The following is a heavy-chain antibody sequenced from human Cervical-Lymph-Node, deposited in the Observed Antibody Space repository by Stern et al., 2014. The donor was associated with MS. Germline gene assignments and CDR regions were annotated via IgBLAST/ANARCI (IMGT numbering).Heavy chain of an antibody. J-gene: IGHJ4*02. D-gene: IGHD2-8*02. V-gene: IGHV1-69*06. CDR3: ASSLVASGH. Sequence: VQLVESGAEVKKPGASVKVSCKASGGTFSTHPITWVRQAPGQGLEWIGGIIPFLDTANYAQKFQGRITITADKSTGTPYMEISRLRSDDPAVYYCASSLVASGHWGQGTLVIVS. CDR1: GGTFSTHP. CDR2: IIPFLDTA.